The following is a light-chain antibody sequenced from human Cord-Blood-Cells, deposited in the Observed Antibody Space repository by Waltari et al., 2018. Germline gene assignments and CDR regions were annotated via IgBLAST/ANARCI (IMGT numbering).Light chain of an antibody. J-gene: IGLJ3*02. CDR1: SSDVGGYNY. V-gene: IGLV2-14*01. Sequence: QSALTQPASVSGSPGQSITISCTGTSSDVGGYNYVSWYQKHPGKAHKLMIYDVSNRPSGVSNRFSGSKSGNTASLTISGLQAEDGADYYCSSYTSSSTWVFGGGTKLTVL. CDR3: SSYTSSSTWV. CDR2: DVS.